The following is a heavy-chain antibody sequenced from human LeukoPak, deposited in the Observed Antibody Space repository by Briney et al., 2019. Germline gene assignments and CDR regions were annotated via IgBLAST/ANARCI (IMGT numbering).Heavy chain of an antibody. Sequence: PGGSLRLSCAASGFTFSSYWMHWVRQAPGKGLVWVSRINSDGSSTSYADSVKGRFTISRDNAKNTLYLQMNSLRAEDTAVYYCARETSELRFLEWIQGVHYYYYRDVWGKGTTVTVSS. D-gene: IGHD3-3*01. V-gene: IGHV3-74*01. J-gene: IGHJ6*03. CDR1: GFTFSSYW. CDR3: ARETSELRFLEWIQGVHYYYYRDV. CDR2: INSDGSST.